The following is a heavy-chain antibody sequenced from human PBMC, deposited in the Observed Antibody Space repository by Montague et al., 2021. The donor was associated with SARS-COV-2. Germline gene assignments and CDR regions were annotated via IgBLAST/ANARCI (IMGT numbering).Heavy chain of an antibody. CDR1: GFTFNSYA. CDR3: AKTHRYYNRNFDY. Sequence: SLRLSCAASGFTFNSYAMHWVRQAPGKGLEWVSIIYCDGNSTYYADSVKGRFTISRDNSKNTLYLQMNSMIAEDTAVYYCAKTHRYYNRNFDYWGQGTLVTVSS. J-gene: IGHJ4*02. D-gene: IGHD3-22*01. V-gene: IGHV3-23*03. CDR2: IYCDGNST.